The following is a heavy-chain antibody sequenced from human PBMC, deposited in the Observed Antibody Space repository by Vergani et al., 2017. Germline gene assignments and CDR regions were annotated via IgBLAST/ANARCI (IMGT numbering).Heavy chain of an antibody. V-gene: IGHV3-30*02. Sequence: QAQLVESGGGVVQPGGSLRLSCVGSGFNFSNYGMHWVRQAPGKGLEWVAFIRYDGGKKYFADSVEGRFTISRDNSKNTLYLQMNSLSAEDTAVYYCTKDKSDRRFFICFEGFDPWGQGTLVTVSS. J-gene: IGHJ5*02. CDR1: GFNFSNYG. CDR3: TKDKSDRRFFICFEGFDP. D-gene: IGHD3-10*01. CDR2: IRYDGGKK.